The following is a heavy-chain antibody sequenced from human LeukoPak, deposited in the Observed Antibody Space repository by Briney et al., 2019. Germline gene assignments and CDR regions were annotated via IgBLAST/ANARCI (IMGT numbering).Heavy chain of an antibody. CDR1: GFTFSSSA. J-gene: IGHJ4*02. CDR2: ISGTGYST. V-gene: IGHV3-23*01. CDR3: AKGAGYSYPFDY. D-gene: IGHD5-18*01. Sequence: GGSLRLSCAAFGFTFSSSAMSWVRQAPGMGLEWVSTISGTGYSTYYVDSVKGRFTISRDNSKNTLFLQINSLRAEDTAVYYCAKGAGYSYPFDYWGQGILVSVSS.